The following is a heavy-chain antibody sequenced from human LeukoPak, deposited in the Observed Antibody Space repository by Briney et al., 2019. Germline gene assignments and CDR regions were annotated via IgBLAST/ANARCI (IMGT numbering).Heavy chain of an antibody. CDR2: IYYSGST. CDR3: ARAGITWPHYYFDY. V-gene: IGHV4-39*02. Sequence: SETLSLTCTISGGSIGATTYYWGWIRQPPGKGLEWIGNIYYSGSTYYNPSLKSRVTISVDTSKNHFSLSLTSVTAADTAVYYCARAGITWPHYYFDYWGQGTLVTVSS. CDR1: GGSIGATTYY. J-gene: IGHJ4*02.